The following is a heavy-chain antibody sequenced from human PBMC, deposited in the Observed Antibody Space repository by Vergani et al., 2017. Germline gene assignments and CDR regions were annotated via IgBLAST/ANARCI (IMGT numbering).Heavy chain of an antibody. V-gene: IGHV3-30*04. D-gene: IGHD3-22*01. J-gene: IGHJ4*02. CDR2: ISYDGSNK. CDR3: ARDVVVVITNPIY. Sequence: QVQLVESGGGVVQPGRSLRLSCAASGFTFSSYAMHWVRQAPGKGLEWVAVISYDGSNKYYADSVKGRFTISRDNSKNTLYLKMNSLRAEDTAVYYCARDVVVVITNPIYWGQGTLVTVSS. CDR1: GFTFSSYA.